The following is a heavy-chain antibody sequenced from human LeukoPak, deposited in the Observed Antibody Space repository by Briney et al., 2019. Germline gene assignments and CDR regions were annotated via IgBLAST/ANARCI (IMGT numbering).Heavy chain of an antibody. J-gene: IGHJ2*01. CDR2: ITSSSSYA. Sequence: GGSLRLSCEASGFTFSTYNMNWVRQAPGKRLEWVSSITSSSSYAFYADSVKGRFTISRDNAKNSLYLQMNSLRAEDTAVYYCARDMRIDSSSSFYWYFDLWGRGTLVTVSS. CDR3: ARDMRIDSSSSFYWYFDL. V-gene: IGHV3-21*01. CDR1: GFTFSTYN. D-gene: IGHD6-6*01.